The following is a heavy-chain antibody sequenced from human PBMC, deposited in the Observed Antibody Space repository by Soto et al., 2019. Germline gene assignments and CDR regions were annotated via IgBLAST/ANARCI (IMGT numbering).Heavy chain of an antibody. Sequence: SVKVSCKASGGTFSSYAISWVRQAPGQGLEWMGGIIPIFGTANYAQKIQGRVKITADESTSTAYMELSSLRSEDTAVYYSARGPNYYDSSGYYFAHRFDYWGQGTLVTVSS. D-gene: IGHD3-22*01. CDR3: ARGPNYYDSSGYYFAHRFDY. CDR1: GGTFSSYA. V-gene: IGHV1-69*13. J-gene: IGHJ4*02. CDR2: IIPIFGTA.